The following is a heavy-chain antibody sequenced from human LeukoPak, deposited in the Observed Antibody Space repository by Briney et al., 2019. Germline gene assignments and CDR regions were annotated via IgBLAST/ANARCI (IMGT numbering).Heavy chain of an antibody. CDR3: AIHSGVFFSGN. CDR1: GGSISSYY. D-gene: IGHD3-3*01. Sequence: SETLSLTCTVSGGSISSYYWSWIRQPPGKGLEWIGYIYYSGSTNYNPSLKSRVTISVDTSKNQFSLKLSSVTAADTAVYYCAIHSGVFFSGNGGQEPRVTVPP. V-gene: IGHV4-59*08. J-gene: IGHJ4*02. CDR2: IYYSGST.